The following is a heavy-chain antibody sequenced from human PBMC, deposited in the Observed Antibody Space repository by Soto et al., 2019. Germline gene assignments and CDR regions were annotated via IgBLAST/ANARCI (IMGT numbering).Heavy chain of an antibody. CDR1: GFTFTKAY. CDR3: ATEGGYPGSYCYGAY. Sequence: EVQLVESGGGLVEPGGSIRLSCVASGFTFTKAYMTWVRQAPGKGLEWVGRIKGSHAGGTTDYATSVKGRFTISRDDSKNTLYLQMNSLKTEDTSVYYCATEGGYPGSYCYGAYWGQGTLFTVSS. D-gene: IGHD1-26*01. V-gene: IGHV3-15*01. J-gene: IGHJ4*02. CDR2: IKGSHAGGTT.